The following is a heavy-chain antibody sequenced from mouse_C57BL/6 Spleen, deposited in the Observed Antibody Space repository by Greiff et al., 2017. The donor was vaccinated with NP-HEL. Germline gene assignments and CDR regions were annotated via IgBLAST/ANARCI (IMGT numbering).Heavy chain of an antibody. J-gene: IGHJ3*01. V-gene: IGHV1-82*01. CDR3: ARALAGTIAY. CDR1: GYAFSSSW. Sequence: VRLQQSGPELVKPGASVKISCKASGYAFSSSWMNWVKQRPGKGLEWIGRIYPGDGDTNYNGKFKGKATLTADKSSSTAYMQLSSLTSEDSAVYFCARALAGTIAYWGQGTLVTVSA. D-gene: IGHD4-1*01. CDR2: IYPGDGDT.